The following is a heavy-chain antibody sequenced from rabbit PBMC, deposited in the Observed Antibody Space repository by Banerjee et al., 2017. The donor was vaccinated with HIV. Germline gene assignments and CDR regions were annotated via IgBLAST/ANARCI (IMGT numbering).Heavy chain of an antibody. CDR1: GFSFSSSYY. CDR3: ARREYASGSYYSL. V-gene: IGHV1S40*01. J-gene: IGHJ4*01. D-gene: IGHD8-1*01. Sequence: QQLEESGGDLVKPGASLTLTCTASGFSFSSSYYMCWVRQAPGKALEWIACIYIGSGGATYYATWAKGRFTISKASSTTVTLQMTSLTAADTATYFCARREYASGSYYSLWGPGTLVTVS. CDR2: IYIGSGGAT.